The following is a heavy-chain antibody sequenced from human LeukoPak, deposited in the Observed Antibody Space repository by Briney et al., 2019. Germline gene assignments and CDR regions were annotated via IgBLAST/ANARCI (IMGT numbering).Heavy chain of an antibody. J-gene: IGHJ4*02. CDR1: GYTFTIYG. CDR2: ISAYNGNT. D-gene: IGHD1-26*01. V-gene: IGHV1-18*04. CDR3: ARQVWDVGFDY. Sequence: GASVTVSCKASGYTFTIYGISWVRQAPGQGLEWMGWISAYNGNTNYAQKLQGRVTMTTDTSTSTAYMELRSLRSDDTAVYYCARQVWDVGFDYWGQGTLVTVSS.